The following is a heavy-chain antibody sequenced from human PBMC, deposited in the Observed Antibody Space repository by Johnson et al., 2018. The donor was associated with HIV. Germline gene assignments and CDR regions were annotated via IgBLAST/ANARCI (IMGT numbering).Heavy chain of an antibody. D-gene: IGHD6-6*01. V-gene: IGHV3-30*02. Sequence: QVQLVESGGGVVRPGGSLRLSCAASGFTFDDYGMHWVRQAPGKGLEWVAFIGFDGTQSYYADSLKGRFTISRDNSKNTLYLQMNSLRPEDTAVYYCAKRGSIIAAYDAFDIWGQGTMVTVSS. CDR1: GFTFDDYG. J-gene: IGHJ3*02. CDR3: AKRGSIIAAYDAFDI. CDR2: IGFDGTQS.